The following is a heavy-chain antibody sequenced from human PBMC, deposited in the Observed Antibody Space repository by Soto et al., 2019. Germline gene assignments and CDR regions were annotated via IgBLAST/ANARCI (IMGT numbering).Heavy chain of an antibody. CDR3: ARGEELPPYYYGMDV. Sequence: GASVKVSCKASGGTFSSYAISWVRQAPGQGLEWMGGIIPIFGTANYAQKFQGRVTITADESTSTAYMELSSLRSEDTAVYYCARGEELPPYYYGMDVWGQGTTVTVSS. D-gene: IGHD1-26*01. CDR1: GGTFSSYA. CDR2: IIPIFGTA. J-gene: IGHJ6*02. V-gene: IGHV1-69*13.